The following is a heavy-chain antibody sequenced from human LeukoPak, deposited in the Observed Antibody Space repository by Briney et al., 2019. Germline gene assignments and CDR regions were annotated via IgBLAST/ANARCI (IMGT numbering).Heavy chain of an antibody. V-gene: IGHV3-23*01. J-gene: IGHJ5*02. CDR1: GFTFSSYG. D-gene: IGHD1-1*01. CDR3: VKHRTGTTGADWFDP. Sequence: SGGSLRLSCAASGFTFSSYGMNWVRQAPGRGLEWVSSISGSGGNTYYADSVKGRFTISRDNSKNTLYLQMNSLRAEDTAIYCCVKHRTGTTGADWFDPWGQGTLVTVSS. CDR2: ISGSGGNT.